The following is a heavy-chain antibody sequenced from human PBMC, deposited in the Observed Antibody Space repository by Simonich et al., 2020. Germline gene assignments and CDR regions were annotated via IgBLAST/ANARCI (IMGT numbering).Heavy chain of an antibody. V-gene: IGHV3-7*01. D-gene: IGHD6-6*01. CDR2: IKQDGREK. CDR3: AREYSSSSDPYWYFDL. J-gene: IGHJ2*01. Sequence: EVQLVESGGGLVQPGGSLRLSCAASGFTFSSYWMSWVRQAPGRGLEWVGKIKQDGREKYYVDSVKGRFTISRDNAKNSLYLQMNSLRAEDTAVYYCAREYSSSSDPYWYFDLWGRGTLVTVSS. CDR1: GFTFSSYW.